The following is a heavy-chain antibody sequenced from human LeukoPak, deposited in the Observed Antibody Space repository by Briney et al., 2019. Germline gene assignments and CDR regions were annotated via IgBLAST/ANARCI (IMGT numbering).Heavy chain of an antibody. Sequence: PSETLSLTCTVSGGSISTYYWSWIRQPAGKGLEWIGRIYSSGSTNYNPSLKSRVTISVDTSKNQFSLNLNSVTAADTAVYHCARHLPYYYGSGSYREPLDYWGQGTLVTVSS. D-gene: IGHD3-10*01. V-gene: IGHV4-4*07. CDR1: GGSISTYY. J-gene: IGHJ4*02. CDR2: IYSSGST. CDR3: ARHLPYYYGSGSYREPLDY.